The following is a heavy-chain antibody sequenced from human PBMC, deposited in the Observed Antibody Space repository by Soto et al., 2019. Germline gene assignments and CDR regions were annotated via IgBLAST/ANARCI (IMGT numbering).Heavy chain of an antibody. J-gene: IGHJ5*02. CDR2: INPNSGGT. V-gene: IGHV1-2*02. CDR1: GYTFTGYY. D-gene: IGHD5-12*01. CDR3: ARGTPGYSGKNWFDP. Sequence: QVQLVQYGAEVKKPGASVKVSCKASGYTFTGYYMHWVRQAPGQGLEWMGWINPNSGGTNYAQKFQGRVTMTRDTSISTAYMELSRLRSDDTAVYYCARGTPGYSGKNWFDPWGQGTLVTVSS.